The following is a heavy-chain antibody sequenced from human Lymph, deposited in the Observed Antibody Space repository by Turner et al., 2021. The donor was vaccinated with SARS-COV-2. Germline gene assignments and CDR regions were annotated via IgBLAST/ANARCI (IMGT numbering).Heavy chain of an antibody. V-gene: IGHV1-2*02. D-gene: IGHD3-3*01. J-gene: IGHJ6*02. CDR3: ARDVETYNDFLSGYTGGYGMDV. CDR2: VNLNSGGT. Sequence: QVQLVQSGAAAQKPWASVPFSCKASRYTFTGYYMHWVRHAPGQGLEWMGWVNLNSGGTIYEQKCQCRVTMIRDTSINSAYMELSRLRSDDTAVYYCARDVETYNDFLSGYTGGYGMDVWGQGTTVTVSS. CDR1: RYTFTGYY.